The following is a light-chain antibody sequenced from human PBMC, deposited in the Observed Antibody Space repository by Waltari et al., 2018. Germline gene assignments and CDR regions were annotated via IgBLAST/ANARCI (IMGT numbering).Light chain of an antibody. CDR3: AAWDDSLRGV. J-gene: IGLJ3*02. Sequence: QSVLTQPPSASGTPGQRVTISCSASSSNIGSNYVYWYQQLPGTAPKLLIYRNNQRPSGVTDRFSGSKSGTSASLAISGLRSEDEADYYCAAWDDSLRGVFGGGTKLTVL. V-gene: IGLV1-47*01. CDR2: RNN. CDR1: SSNIGSNY.